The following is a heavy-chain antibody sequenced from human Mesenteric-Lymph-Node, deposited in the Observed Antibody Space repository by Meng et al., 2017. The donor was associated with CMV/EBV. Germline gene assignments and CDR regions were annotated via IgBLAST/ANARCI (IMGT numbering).Heavy chain of an antibody. CDR1: GYPFTGYY. CDR2: INPNSGGT. V-gene: IGHV1-2*02. CDR3: ARDFGLTTDSFDI. J-gene: IGHJ3*02. D-gene: IGHD3/OR15-3a*01. Sequence: ASVKVSCKASGYPFTGYYMHWVRQAPGQGLEWMGWINPNSGGTNYAQKFQGRVTMTRDTSISTVYMELSRLKSGDTAVYYCARDFGLTTDSFDIWGQGTMVTVSS.